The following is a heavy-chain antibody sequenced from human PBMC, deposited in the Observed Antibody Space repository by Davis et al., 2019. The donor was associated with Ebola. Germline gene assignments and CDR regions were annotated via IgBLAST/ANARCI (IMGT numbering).Heavy chain of an antibody. CDR3: ARTSIVGTTTTASDI. D-gene: IGHD1-26*01. J-gene: IGHJ3*02. Sequence: ASVTVSCKASRYTFTSYYMNWVRQAPGQGLEWMAVLNPSDGSTRYAQKFQGRVTMTTDTSTGTAYLDLRSLRSDDTAVYFCARTSIVGTTTTASDIWGQGTLITVSS. V-gene: IGHV1-46*01. CDR2: LNPSDGST. CDR1: RYTFTSYY.